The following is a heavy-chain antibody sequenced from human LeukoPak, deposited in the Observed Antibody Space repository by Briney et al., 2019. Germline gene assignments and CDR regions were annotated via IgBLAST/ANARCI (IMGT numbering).Heavy chain of an antibody. D-gene: IGHD6-13*01. CDR2: INPNSGGT. CDR3: ARDPPYSSIYNWFDP. CDR1: GYTFTVYY. J-gene: IGHJ5*02. Sequence: RASVTVSFTASGYTFTVYYMHGVRQAPGQGGEWMGWINPNSGGTNYAQKFQGRVTMTSDTSISTAYMELSRLRSDDTAVYYCARDPPYSSIYNWFDPWGQGTLVTVSS. V-gene: IGHV1-2*02.